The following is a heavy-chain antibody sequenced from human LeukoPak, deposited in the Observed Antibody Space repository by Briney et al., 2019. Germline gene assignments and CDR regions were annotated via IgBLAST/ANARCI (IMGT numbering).Heavy chain of an antibody. V-gene: IGHV1-69*04. CDR3: ASQVAYYYGSGSPYPFDI. J-gene: IGHJ3*02. Sequence: ASVKVSCKASGGTFSSYAISWGRQAPGQELEWMGRIIPILGIANYAQKCQGRVTITADKSTSTAYMERSSLRSEDTAVYYSASQVAYYYGSGSPYPFDIWGQGTMVTVSS. D-gene: IGHD3-10*01. CDR2: IIPILGIA. CDR1: GGTFSSYA.